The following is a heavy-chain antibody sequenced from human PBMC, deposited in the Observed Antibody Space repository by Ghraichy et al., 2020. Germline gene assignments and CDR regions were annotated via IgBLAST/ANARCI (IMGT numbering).Heavy chain of an antibody. Sequence: GGSLRLSCAASGFTFSNAWMSWVRQAPGKGLEWVGRIKSKTDGGTTDYAAPVKGRFTISRDDSKNTLYLQMNSLKTEDTAVYYCTTELENWNYAYYYMDVWGKGTTVTVSS. J-gene: IGHJ6*03. CDR1: GFTFSNAW. V-gene: IGHV3-15*01. D-gene: IGHD1-7*01. CDR3: TTELENWNYAYYYMDV. CDR2: IKSKTDGGTT.